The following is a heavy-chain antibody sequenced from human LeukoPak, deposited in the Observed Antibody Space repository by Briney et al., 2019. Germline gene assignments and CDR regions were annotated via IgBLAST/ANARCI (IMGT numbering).Heavy chain of an antibody. CDR1: GYTFTNYG. V-gene: IGHV1-46*01. J-gene: IGHJ4*02. D-gene: IGHD1-26*01. CDR2: INPSGGST. Sequence: ASVKVSCKASGYTFTNYGISWVRQSPGQGLEWMGIINPSGGSTSYAQKFQGRVTMTRDTSTSTVYMELSSLRSEDTAVYYCARDAQDEWELFDYWGQGTLVADSS. CDR3: ARDAQDEWELFDY.